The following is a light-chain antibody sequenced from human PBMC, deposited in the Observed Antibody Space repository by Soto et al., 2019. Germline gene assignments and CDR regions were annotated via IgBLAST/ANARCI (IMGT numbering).Light chain of an antibody. Sequence: EILMTQSPATLSVSPGESATLSCRASQSVSTSLAWYQQKPGQAPRLLIYGASTRATDIPARFSGSGSGTEFTLTISSLQPGDFATYYCQHYNTYPWTFGQGTKVEIK. CDR3: QHYNTYPWT. V-gene: IGKV3-15*01. CDR1: QSVSTS. CDR2: GAS. J-gene: IGKJ1*01.